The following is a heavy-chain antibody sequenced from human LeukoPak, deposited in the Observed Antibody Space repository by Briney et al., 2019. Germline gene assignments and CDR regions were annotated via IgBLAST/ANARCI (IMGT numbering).Heavy chain of an antibody. Sequence: GGSLRLSCAASGFTFSSYGMHWVRQAPGKGLEWVANIKQDGSEKYYVDSVKGRFTISRDNAKNSLYLQMNSLRAEDTAVYYCARDDGYSGSYCHWGQGTLVTVSS. CDR2: IKQDGSEK. V-gene: IGHV3-7*01. CDR3: ARDDGYSGSYCH. J-gene: IGHJ4*02. CDR1: GFTFSSYG. D-gene: IGHD1-26*01.